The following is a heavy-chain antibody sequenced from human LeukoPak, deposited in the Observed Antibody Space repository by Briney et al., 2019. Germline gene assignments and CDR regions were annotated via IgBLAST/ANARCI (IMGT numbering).Heavy chain of an antibody. D-gene: IGHD3-16*01. CDR2: IYPGDSDT. Sequence: GESLKISCKASGYSFTTTWIGWVRQTPGKGLEWMRIIYPGDSDTRFSPSFQGQATISVDTPISTAYLQWSSLKASDTAIYFCARYEDLYLFDYWGQGTLVTVSS. CDR1: GYSFTTTW. V-gene: IGHV5-51*04. J-gene: IGHJ4*02. CDR3: ARYEDLYLFDY.